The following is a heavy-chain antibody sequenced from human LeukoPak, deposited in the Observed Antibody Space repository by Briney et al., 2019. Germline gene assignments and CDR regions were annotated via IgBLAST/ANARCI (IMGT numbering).Heavy chain of an antibody. CDR2: ISGSGGST. CDR3: AKRYCSSTSCYYFDY. Sequence: PGGSLRLSCAASGFTFSSYAMSWVRQAPGKGLDWVSAISGSGGSTYYADSLKGRFTISRDNSKNTLYLQMNSLRAEDTAVYYCAKRYCSSTSCYYFDYWGQGTLVTVSS. CDR1: GFTFSSYA. V-gene: IGHV3-23*01. D-gene: IGHD2-2*01. J-gene: IGHJ4*02.